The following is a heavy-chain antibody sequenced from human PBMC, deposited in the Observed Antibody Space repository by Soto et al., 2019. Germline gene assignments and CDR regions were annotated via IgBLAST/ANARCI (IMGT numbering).Heavy chain of an antibody. CDR3: ARGIY. CDR2: IKQDGSEK. V-gene: IGHV3-7*05. Sequence: GGSLRLSCAASGFTFNTYWMSWVRQAPGKGLEWVANIKQDGSEKYYVDSVKGRFTVSRDNAKNSLYLQMSSLRAEDTAVYYCARGIYWGQGTPVTVSS. J-gene: IGHJ4*02. CDR1: GFTFNTYW.